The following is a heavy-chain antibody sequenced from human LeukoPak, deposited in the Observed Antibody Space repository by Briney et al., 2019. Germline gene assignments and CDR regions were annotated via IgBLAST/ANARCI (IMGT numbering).Heavy chain of an antibody. CDR2: INSDGSST. CDR3: AKDGIGGIYYDSSGYFDN. CDR1: GFTFSSYW. V-gene: IGHV3-74*01. Sequence: PGGSLRLSCAASGFTFSSYWMHWVRQAPGKGLVWVSRINSDGSSTSYADPLKGWFTISRDNSKNTLYLQMNSLRAEDTALYYCAKDGIGGIYYDSSGYFDNWGQGTLVTVSS. D-gene: IGHD3-22*01. J-gene: IGHJ4*02.